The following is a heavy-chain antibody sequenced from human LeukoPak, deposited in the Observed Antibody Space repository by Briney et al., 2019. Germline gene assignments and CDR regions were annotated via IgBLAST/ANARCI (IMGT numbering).Heavy chain of an antibody. CDR1: GGSFSGYY. CDR3: ARGRYSYVDY. V-gene: IGHV4-34*01. D-gene: IGHD5-18*01. CDR2: INHSGST. J-gene: IGHJ4*02. Sequence: SEALSLTCAVYGGSFSGYYWSWIRQPPGKGLEWIGEINHSGSTNYNPSLKSRVTISVDTSKNQFSLKLSSVTAADTAVYYCARGRYSYVDYWGQGTLVTVSS.